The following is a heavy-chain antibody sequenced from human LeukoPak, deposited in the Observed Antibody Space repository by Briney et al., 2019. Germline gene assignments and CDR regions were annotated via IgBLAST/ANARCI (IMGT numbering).Heavy chain of an antibody. D-gene: IGHD3-22*01. CDR2: IYYSGST. CDR3: ARGGENYYDTNNYFDY. J-gene: IGHJ4*02. V-gene: IGHV4-31*03. CDR1: GGSISSGGYY. Sequence: PPETLSLTCTVSGGSISSGGYYWSWIRQHPGKGLEWIGYIYYSGSTYYNPSLKSRVTISVDTSKNQFSLKLSSVTAADTAVYYCARGGENYYDTNNYFDYWGQGTLVTVSS.